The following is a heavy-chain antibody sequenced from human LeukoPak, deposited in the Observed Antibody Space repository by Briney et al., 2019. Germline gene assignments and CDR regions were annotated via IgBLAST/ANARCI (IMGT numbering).Heavy chain of an antibody. CDR1: GGSISSYY. Sequence: PSEALSLTCTVSGGSISSYYWSWIRQPPGKGLEWIGYIYYSGSTDYNPSLKSRVTRSIATSKNQFSLRLSSVTAADTAVYYCARVAGDTALDAFDIWGQGTMVTVSS. V-gene: IGHV4-59*01. D-gene: IGHD7-27*01. CDR3: ARVAGDTALDAFDI. J-gene: IGHJ3*02. CDR2: IYYSGST.